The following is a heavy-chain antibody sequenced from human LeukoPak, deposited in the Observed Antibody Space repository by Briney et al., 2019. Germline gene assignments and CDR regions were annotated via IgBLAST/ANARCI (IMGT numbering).Heavy chain of an antibody. CDR1: GYTFINYG. CDR3: AREGAGSGRPDY. D-gene: IGHD3-3*01. J-gene: IGHJ4*02. Sequence: GASVKVSCKASGYTFINYGISWVRQAPGQGLEWMGWINGYNGNTNYAQKLQGRVSMTTDTSTNTAYMELRSLRSDDTAEYYCAREGAGSGRPDYWGQGTLVTVSS. V-gene: IGHV1-18*01. CDR2: INGYNGNT.